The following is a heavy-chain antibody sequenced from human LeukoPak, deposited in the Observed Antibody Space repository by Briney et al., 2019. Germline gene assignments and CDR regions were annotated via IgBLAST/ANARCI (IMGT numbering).Heavy chain of an antibody. J-gene: IGHJ4*02. D-gene: IGHD3-22*01. CDR2: IYYSGST. Sequence: SETPSLTCTVSGGSISSGGYYWSWIRQHPGKGLEWIGYIYYSGSTYYNPSLKSRVTISVDTSKNQFSLKLSSVTAADTAVYYCARAGVIVVAPEYYFDYWGQGTLVTVSS. CDR1: GGSISSGGYY. V-gene: IGHV4-31*03. CDR3: ARAGVIVVAPEYYFDY.